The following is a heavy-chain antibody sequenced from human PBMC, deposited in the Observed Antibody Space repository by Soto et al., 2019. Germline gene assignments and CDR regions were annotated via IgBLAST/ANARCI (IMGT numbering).Heavy chain of an antibody. CDR3: ARDRDSDSSGDALAF. J-gene: IGHJ3*01. CDR1: GGSISSGGFY. CDR2: IFYSGRT. Sequence: SETLSLTCTVSGGSISSGGFYWTWIRHRPGKGLEWIGYIFYSGRTYYNPSLKSRITISVDTSKNQFSLKLSSVTAADTAVYYCARDRDSDSSGDALAFWGQGTMVTVSS. V-gene: IGHV4-31*03. D-gene: IGHD3-22*01.